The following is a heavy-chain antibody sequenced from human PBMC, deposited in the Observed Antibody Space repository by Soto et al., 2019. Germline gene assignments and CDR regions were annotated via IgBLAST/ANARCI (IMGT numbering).Heavy chain of an antibody. J-gene: IGHJ3*02. Sequence: GGSLRLSCAASGFTFSSYSMNWVRQAPGKGLEWVSSISSSSSYIYYADSVKGRFTISRDNAKNSLYLQMNSLRAEDTAVYYHARARHSSGYYRDAFDIWGQGTMVTVSS. CDR3: ARARHSSGYYRDAFDI. V-gene: IGHV3-21*01. CDR2: ISSSSSYI. D-gene: IGHD3-22*01. CDR1: GFTFSSYS.